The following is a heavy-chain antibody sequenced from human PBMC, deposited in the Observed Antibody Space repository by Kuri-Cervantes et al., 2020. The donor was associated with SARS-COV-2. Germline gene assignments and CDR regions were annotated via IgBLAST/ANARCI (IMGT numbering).Heavy chain of an antibody. CDR1: GFTFSSYA. CDR2: ISGSGGST. D-gene: IGHD2-15*01. CDR3: AKTLPQPSAYFDY. Sequence: GESLKISCAASGFTFSSYAMSWVRQAPGKGLEWVSAISGSGGSTYYADSVKGRFTISRDNSKNTLYLQMNSLRAEDTAVYYCAKTLPQPSAYFDYWGQGTLVTGSS. J-gene: IGHJ4*02. V-gene: IGHV3-23*01.